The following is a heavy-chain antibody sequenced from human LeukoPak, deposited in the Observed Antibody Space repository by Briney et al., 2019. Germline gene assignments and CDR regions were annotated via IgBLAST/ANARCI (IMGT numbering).Heavy chain of an antibody. V-gene: IGHV3-66*01. CDR2: FYSGGST. J-gene: IGHJ3*02. Sequence: GGSLRLSCVASGFTVSSNYMSWVRQAPGKGLEWVSIFYSGGSTYNADSVKGRFTISRDNSKNTLYLQMNSLRAEDTALYYCAREGGAASVPADAAFDIWGQGIMVTVSS. D-gene: IGHD3-16*01. CDR1: GFTVSSNY. CDR3: AREGGAASVPADAAFDI.